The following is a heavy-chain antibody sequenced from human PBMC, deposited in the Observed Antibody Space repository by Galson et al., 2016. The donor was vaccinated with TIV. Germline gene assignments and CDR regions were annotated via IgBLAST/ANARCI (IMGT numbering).Heavy chain of an antibody. J-gene: IGHJ3*01. Sequence: SLRLSCAATGFTFSHSAMHWVRQAPGKGLEWVAFISDAGSNRYYGDSVKGRFTISRDNSKNTLYLQMNSLRAEDTAIYYCAKDRTKNYYPPAKGILDVWGRGTIVTVSS. V-gene: IGHV3-30*18. D-gene: IGHD1-1*01. CDR2: ISDAGSNR. CDR1: GFTFSHSA. CDR3: AKDRTKNYYPPAKGILDV.